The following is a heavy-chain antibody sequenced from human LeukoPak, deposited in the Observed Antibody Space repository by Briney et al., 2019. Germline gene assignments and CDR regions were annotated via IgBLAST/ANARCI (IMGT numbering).Heavy chain of an antibody. V-gene: IGHV4-59*12. CDR1: GGSIGSYY. D-gene: IGHD3-3*01. J-gene: IGHJ5*02. CDR3: ARSSVVTHYDFWSGYPGWFDP. Sequence: PSETLSLTCTVSGGSIGSYYWSWIRQSPGKGLDWIGYIYYTGSTDYNPSLKSRVTISVDTSKNQFSLKLSSVTAADTAVYYCARSSVVTHYDFWSGYPGWFDPWGQGTLVTVSS. CDR2: IYYTGST.